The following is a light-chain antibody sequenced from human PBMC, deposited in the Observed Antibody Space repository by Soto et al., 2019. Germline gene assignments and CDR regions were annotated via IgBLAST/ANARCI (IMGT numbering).Light chain of an antibody. CDR1: QSISSSY. CDR3: QQYGTSSWT. V-gene: IGKV3-20*01. CDR2: GAS. Sequence: IVLTQSPGTLPLSPGERATLSCRASQSISSSYLAWFQQKLGQAPRLLLYGASSRATGIPDRFSGSGSGTDFTFTIIRLEPEDCAVYYCQQYGTSSWTFGQGTKLELK. J-gene: IGKJ1*01.